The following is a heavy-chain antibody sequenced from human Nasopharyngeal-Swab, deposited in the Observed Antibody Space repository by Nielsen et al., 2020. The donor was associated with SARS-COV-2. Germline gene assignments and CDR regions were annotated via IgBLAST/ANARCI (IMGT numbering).Heavy chain of an antibody. D-gene: IGHD6-6*01. CDR2: IYYSGST. J-gene: IGHJ4*02. CDR1: GGSVSSYY. V-gene: IGHV4-59*02. CDR3: AREEQLEGAFDY. Sequence: SETLSLTFTVSGGSVSSYYWSWIRQPPGKGLEWIGYIYYSGSTNYNPSLKSRVTISVDTSKNQFSLKLRSVTAADTAVYYCAREEQLEGAFDYWGQGTLVTVSS.